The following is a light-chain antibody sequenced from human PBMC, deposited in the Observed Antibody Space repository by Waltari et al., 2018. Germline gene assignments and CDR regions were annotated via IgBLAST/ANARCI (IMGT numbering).Light chain of an antibody. CDR3: MQSLQLSMWT. J-gene: IGKJ1*01. CDR1: QRHLQTDERTY. Sequence: DVVMTQTPLSLCVTVGRPVTITATTTQRHLQTDERTYLDWFLQKPRQPPQLLIYEVSKRLCGVPDRFSGSGSGTDFTLRISRVEAEDVGVYYCMQSLQLSMWTFGQGTKVEIK. V-gene: IGKV2D-29*01. CDR2: EVS.